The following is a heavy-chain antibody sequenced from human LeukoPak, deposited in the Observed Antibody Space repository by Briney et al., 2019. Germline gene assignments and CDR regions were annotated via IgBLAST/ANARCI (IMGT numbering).Heavy chain of an antibody. Sequence: VASVKVSCKASGYTFTSYDINWVRQATGQGLEWMGWMNPNSGNTGYARKFQGRVTITRNTSISTAYMELSSLRSEDTAVYYCARVGRDGYNYYFDYWGQGTLVTVSS. CDR3: ARVGRDGYNYYFDY. V-gene: IGHV1-8*03. D-gene: IGHD5-24*01. J-gene: IGHJ4*02. CDR1: GYTFTSYD. CDR2: MNPNSGNT.